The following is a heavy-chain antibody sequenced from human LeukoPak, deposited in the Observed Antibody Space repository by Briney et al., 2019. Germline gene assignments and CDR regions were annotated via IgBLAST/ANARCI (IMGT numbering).Heavy chain of an antibody. CDR2: IKHSGST. D-gene: IGHD3-22*01. CDR3: ARGPPYYYDSSGYYRFDY. V-gene: IGHV4-34*01. J-gene: IGHJ4*02. Sequence: SGTLSLTCAVYGGSFSGYYWSWIRQPPGTGLEWIGEIKHSGSTNYNPPLKSRVTISVDTSKNQFSLNLRSVTAADTAVYYCARGPPYYYDSSGYYRFDYWGQGILVIVSS. CDR1: GGSFSGYY.